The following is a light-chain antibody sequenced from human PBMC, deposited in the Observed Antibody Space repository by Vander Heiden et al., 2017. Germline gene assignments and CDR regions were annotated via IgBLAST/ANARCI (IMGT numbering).Light chain of an antibody. J-gene: IGKJ1*01. CDR1: QDIRND. V-gene: IGKV1-17*01. Sequence: DIQMTQSPSSLSASVGDGVTITCRASQDIRNDLGWYQHKPGTAPRRLIYGASRLQSGVPSRFSGSGSGTDFTLTISSLQPEDFATYFCLQHNTYPRTFGQGTKVEVK. CDR3: LQHNTYPRT. CDR2: GAS.